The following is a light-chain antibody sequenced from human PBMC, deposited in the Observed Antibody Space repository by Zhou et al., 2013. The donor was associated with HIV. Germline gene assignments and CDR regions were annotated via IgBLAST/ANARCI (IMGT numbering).Light chain of an antibody. J-gene: IGKJ3*01. Sequence: AIRITQSPSSLSASTGDRVTITCRASQGIGSYLAWYQQKPGKAPKLLISGASTLQVGVPSRFIGDGSGTSFTLTISSLQPEDFATYYCQQYNSYPFTFGPGTKVDIK. CDR1: QGIGSY. CDR2: GAS. CDR3: QQYNSYPFT. V-gene: IGKV1-8*01.